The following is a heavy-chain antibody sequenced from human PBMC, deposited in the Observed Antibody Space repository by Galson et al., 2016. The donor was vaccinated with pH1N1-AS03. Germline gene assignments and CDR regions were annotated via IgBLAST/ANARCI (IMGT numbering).Heavy chain of an antibody. CDR2: ISSDGSNK. V-gene: IGHV3-30-3*01. CDR1: GFSFSTYL. J-gene: IGHJ4*02. CDR3: ARDYPYWSSSSIDY. D-gene: IGHD6-6*01. Sequence: SLRLSCAASGFSFSTYLIHWVRQAPGKGLEWVAVISSDGSNKYYADSVKGRFTISRDNSKNTPYLQMNSLGVEDTAVYYCARDYPYWSSSSIDYWGQGTLVTVSS.